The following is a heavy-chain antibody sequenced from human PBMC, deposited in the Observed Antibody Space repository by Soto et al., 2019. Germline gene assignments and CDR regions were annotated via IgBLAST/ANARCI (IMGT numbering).Heavy chain of an antibody. J-gene: IGHJ4*02. CDR1: GGTFSSHI. Sequence: QVRLVQSGAEVKKPGSSVRISCKASGGTFSSHIISWVRQAPGQGPEWMGRIIPILDMTKYAQKFQGRVTITADKATSTAYMELTSLRSEDTAMYYCPRHSDSSGLPPYFDYWGQGTRVTVSS. CDR2: IIPILDMT. CDR3: PRHSDSSGLPPYFDY. D-gene: IGHD6-25*01. V-gene: IGHV1-69*02.